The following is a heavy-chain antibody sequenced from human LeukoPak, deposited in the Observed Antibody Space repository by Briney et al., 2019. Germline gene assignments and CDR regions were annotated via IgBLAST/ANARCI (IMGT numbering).Heavy chain of an antibody. CDR1: GYSFTSYG. CDR2: ISAYNGNT. J-gene: IGHJ4*02. CDR3: ARGDGGSSVFDY. V-gene: IGHV1-18*01. D-gene: IGHD3-16*01. Sequence: ASLKVSCKASGYSFTSYGFSWVRPAPGQGLEWMGWISAYNGNTNYAQKLQGRVTITTDTTTSTAYMELRSLRSDDTAVYYCARGDGGSSVFDYWGQGTLVTVSS.